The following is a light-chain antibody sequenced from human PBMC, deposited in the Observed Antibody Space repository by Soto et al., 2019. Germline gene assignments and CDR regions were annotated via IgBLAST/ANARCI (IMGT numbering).Light chain of an antibody. Sequence: DIVMTQSPDSLAVSLGERATINCKSSQTVFYSSNNKNYLAWYQQKPGQPPKLLIYWASARDSGVPDRFSGSGSGKDFTLTISSLQAEDVAIYYCQQYYGTPVTFGQGTKVEIK. CDR1: QTVFYSSNNKNY. V-gene: IGKV4-1*01. J-gene: IGKJ1*01. CDR3: QQYYGTPVT. CDR2: WAS.